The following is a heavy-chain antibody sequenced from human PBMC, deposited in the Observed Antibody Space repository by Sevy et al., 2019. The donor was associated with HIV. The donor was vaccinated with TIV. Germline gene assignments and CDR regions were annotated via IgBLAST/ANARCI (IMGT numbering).Heavy chain of an antibody. D-gene: IGHD6-13*01. Sequence: ASVKVSCKASGYTFTSYGISWVRQAPGQGLEWMGWISAYNGNTNYAQKLQGRVTMTTDTSTSTAYMELRSLRSDDTAVYYCASSIAAAGTSRDYGCFDYWGQGTLVTVSS. CDR3: ASSIAAAGTSRDYGCFDY. CDR2: ISAYNGNT. V-gene: IGHV1-18*01. CDR1: GYTFTSYG. J-gene: IGHJ4*02.